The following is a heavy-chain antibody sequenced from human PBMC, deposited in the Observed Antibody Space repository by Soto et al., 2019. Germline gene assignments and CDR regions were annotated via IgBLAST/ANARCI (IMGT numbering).Heavy chain of an antibody. D-gene: IGHD6-19*01. CDR2: IIPIFGTA. Sequence: QVQLVQSGAEVKKPGSSVKVSCKASGGTFSSYAISWVRQAPGQGLEWMGGIIPIFGTANYAQKFQGRVTITADESTSTAYMELSSLRSEDTAVYYCARGGIAVAGTGGDYWGQGTLVTVSS. CDR3: ARGGIAVAGTGGDY. J-gene: IGHJ4*02. V-gene: IGHV1-69*01. CDR1: GGTFSSYA.